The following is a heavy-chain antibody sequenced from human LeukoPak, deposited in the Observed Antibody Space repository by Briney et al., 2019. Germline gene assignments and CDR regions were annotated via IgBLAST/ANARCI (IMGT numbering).Heavy chain of an antibody. CDR2: TSSSDAGT. V-gene: IGHV3-21*01. J-gene: IGHJ6*04. CDR3: AKSTRAVMAMMDV. CDR1: GFTLSTYA. D-gene: IGHD3-16*01. Sequence: GGSLRLSCAASGFTLSTYAMSWVRQTPGKGLEWVAATSSSDAGTYHADSVKGRFTISRDNAKNSLFLQMNSLRAEDTAVYFCAKSTRAVMAMMDVWGKGTTVTVSS.